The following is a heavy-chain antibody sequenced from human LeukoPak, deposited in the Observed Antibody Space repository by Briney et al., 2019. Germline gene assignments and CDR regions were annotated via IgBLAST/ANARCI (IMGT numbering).Heavy chain of an antibody. D-gene: IGHD3-10*01. Sequence: ASVKVSCKASGYTFTGYYMHWVRQAPGQGFEWMGWINPNSGGTNYGQKFQGRVTMTRDTSINTAYMELSRLRFDDTAVYYCARASYGSGSYPNHFDYWGQGTLVTVSS. CDR3: ARASYGSGSYPNHFDY. CDR1: GYTFTGYY. J-gene: IGHJ4*02. CDR2: INPNSGGT. V-gene: IGHV1-2*02.